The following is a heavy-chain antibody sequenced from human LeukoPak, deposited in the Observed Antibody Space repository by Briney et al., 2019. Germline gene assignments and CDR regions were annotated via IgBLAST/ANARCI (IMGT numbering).Heavy chain of an antibody. J-gene: IGHJ6*03. CDR1: GGSISSSSYY. CDR2: IYYSGST. Sequence: SETLSLTCTVSGGSISSSSYYWGWIRQPPGKGLEWIGTIYYSGSTYYNPSLTSRVTISVDTSMNQFSLKLSSVTAADTAVYYCARHKDYYYSYMDVWGKGTTVTISS. CDR3: ARHKDYYYSYMDV. V-gene: IGHV4-39*01.